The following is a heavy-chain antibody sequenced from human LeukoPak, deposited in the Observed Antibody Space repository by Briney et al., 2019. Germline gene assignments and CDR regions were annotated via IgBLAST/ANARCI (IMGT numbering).Heavy chain of an antibody. CDR2: ISGSGFST. Sequence: GSLRLSCAASGFTFSNYAMSWVRQAPGKGLEWVSLISGSGFSTYYADSVKGRFTISRDNSKNTLYLQMNSLRAEDTAVYYCAKAPRGYEWFLDYWGQGTLVTVSS. J-gene: IGHJ4*02. CDR1: GFTFSNYA. CDR3: AKAPRGYEWFLDY. D-gene: IGHD2-8*01. V-gene: IGHV3-23*01.